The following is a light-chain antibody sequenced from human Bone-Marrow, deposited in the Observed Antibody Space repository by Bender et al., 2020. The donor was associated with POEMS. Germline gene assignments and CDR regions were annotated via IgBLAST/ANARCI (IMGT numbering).Light chain of an antibody. CDR3: QVWDSTTGHRV. CDR1: DIGRKS. J-gene: IGLJ3*02. CDR2: DDD. V-gene: IGLV3-21*04. Sequence: SYELTQPPSVSVAPGETARITCGGDDIGRKSVHWYQQKPGQAPVLVIYDDDDRPSGIPERLSGSNSGNTATLTINRVEVGDEADYYCQVWDSTTGHRVFGGGTKLTAL.